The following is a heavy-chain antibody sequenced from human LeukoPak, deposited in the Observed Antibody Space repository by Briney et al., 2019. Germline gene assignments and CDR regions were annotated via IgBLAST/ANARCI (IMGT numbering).Heavy chain of an antibody. J-gene: IGHJ4*02. CDR2: ISSSGSTI. CDR1: GFTFSRYS. Sequence: GGSLRLSCAASGFTFSRYSMNWVRQAPGKGPVWISYISSSGSTIYYADSVKGRFTISRDNAKNSLFLQMNSLRDEDTAVYYCARDPPVGATNYFDYWGQGTLVTVSS. V-gene: IGHV3-48*02. CDR3: ARDPPVGATNYFDY. D-gene: IGHD1-26*01.